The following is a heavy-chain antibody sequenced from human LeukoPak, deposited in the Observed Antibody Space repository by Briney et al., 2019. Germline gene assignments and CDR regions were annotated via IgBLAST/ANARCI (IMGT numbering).Heavy chain of an antibody. V-gene: IGHV3-30-3*01. D-gene: IGHD1-7*01. CDR1: GFTFSSHA. Sequence: GGSLRLSCAASGFTFSSHAMHWIRQAPVKGLEWVVAISYDGTNKYYADSVKGRFTISRDNSKNTLYLQMNSLRAEDTAVYYCARDQNYSFDCWGQGTLVTVSS. CDR3: ARDQNYSFDC. CDR2: ISYDGTNK. J-gene: IGHJ4*02.